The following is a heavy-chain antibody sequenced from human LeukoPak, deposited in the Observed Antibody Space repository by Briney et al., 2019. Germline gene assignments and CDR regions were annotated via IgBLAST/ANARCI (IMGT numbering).Heavy chain of an antibody. CDR1: GFTFSGSA. V-gene: IGHV3-73*01. D-gene: IGHD6-19*01. Sequence: GGSLKLSCAASGFTFSGSAMHWVRQASGKGLEWVGRIRSKANSYATAYAASVKGRFTIPRDDSKNTAYLQMNSLKTEDTAVYYCTRHVVYSSGWYSWYFDLWGRGTLVTVSS. CDR3: TRHVVYSSGWYSWYFDL. CDR2: IRSKANSYAT. J-gene: IGHJ2*01.